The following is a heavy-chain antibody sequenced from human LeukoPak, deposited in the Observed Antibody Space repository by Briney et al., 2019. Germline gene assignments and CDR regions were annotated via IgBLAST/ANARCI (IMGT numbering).Heavy chain of an antibody. CDR2: IKSKTDGGTT. Sequence: GGSLRLFCAASGFTFSSYWMSWVRQAPGKGLEWVGRIKSKTDGGTTDYAAPVKGRFTISRDDSKNTLYLQMNSLKTEDTAVYYCAVGATPHYYYYMDVWGEGTTVTVSS. CDR1: GFTFSSYW. J-gene: IGHJ6*03. V-gene: IGHV3-15*01. CDR3: AVGATPHYYYYMDV. D-gene: IGHD1-26*01.